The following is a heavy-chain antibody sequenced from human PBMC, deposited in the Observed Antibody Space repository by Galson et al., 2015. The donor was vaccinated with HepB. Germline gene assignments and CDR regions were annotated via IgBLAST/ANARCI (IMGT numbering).Heavy chain of an antibody. CDR3: ARDHDYGDYVPDY. CDR2: IWYDGSNK. J-gene: IGHJ4*02. D-gene: IGHD4-17*01. CDR1: GFTFSSYG. Sequence: SLRLSCAASGFTFSSYGMHWVRQAPGKGLEWVAVIWYDGSNKYYADSVKGRFTISRDNSKNTLHLQMNSLRAEDTAVYYCARDHDYGDYVPDYWGQGTLVTVSS. V-gene: IGHV3-33*01.